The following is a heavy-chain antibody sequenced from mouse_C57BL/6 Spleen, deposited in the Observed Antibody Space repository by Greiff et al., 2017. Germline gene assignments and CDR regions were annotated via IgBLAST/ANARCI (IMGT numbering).Heavy chain of an antibody. J-gene: IGHJ4*01. CDR1: GYTFTSYW. V-gene: IGHV1-64*01. D-gene: IGHD2-4*01. CDR2: IHPNSGST. Sequence: QVQLQQPGAELVKPGASVKLSCKASGYTFTSYWMHWVKQRPGQGLEWIGMIHPNSGSTNYNEKFKSKATLTVDKSSSTAYMQLSSLTSEVSAVYYCARHDYDGWAMDYWGQGTSVTVSS. CDR3: ARHDYDGWAMDY.